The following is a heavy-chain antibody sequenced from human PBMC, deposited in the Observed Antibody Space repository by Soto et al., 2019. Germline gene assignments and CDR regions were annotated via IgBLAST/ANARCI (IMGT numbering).Heavy chain of an antibody. V-gene: IGHV3-64*01. Sequence: EVQLVESGGGLVQPGGSLRLSCAGSRFTFSSYAMHWVRQAPGKGLECVSAINSNGGSTYYANSVKGRFTISRDNSKNTLYLQMGSPRAEDMAVYYCARLGTTYYFDYWGQGTLVTVSS. CDR3: ARLGTTYYFDY. J-gene: IGHJ4*02. D-gene: IGHD4-17*01. CDR1: RFTFSSYA. CDR2: INSNGGST.